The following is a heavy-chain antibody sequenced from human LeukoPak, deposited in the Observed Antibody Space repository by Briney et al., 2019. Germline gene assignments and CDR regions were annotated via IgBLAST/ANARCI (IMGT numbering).Heavy chain of an antibody. D-gene: IGHD4/OR15-4a*01. Sequence: GASVKVSCKASGYTFTSYDINWVRQATGQGLEWMGCMNPNSGNTGYAQKFQGRVTITRNTSINTAYMELSSLRSEDTAVYYCAGDVDGAHYWGQGTLVTVSS. V-gene: IGHV1-8*01. J-gene: IGHJ4*02. CDR3: AGDVDGAHY. CDR1: GYTFTSYD. CDR2: MNPNSGNT.